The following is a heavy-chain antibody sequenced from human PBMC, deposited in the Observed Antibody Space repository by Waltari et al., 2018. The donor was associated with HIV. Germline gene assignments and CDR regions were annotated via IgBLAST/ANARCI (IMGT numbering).Heavy chain of an antibody. J-gene: IGHJ4*02. Sequence: QVQLQVSGPGLVKPSETLSLTCTVSGGSISSYYWSWIRQPAGKGLEWIGRIYTSGSTNYNPSLKSRVTMSVDTSKNQFSLKLSSVTAADTAVYYCASSPRELRFLEYYFDYWGQGTLVTVSS. V-gene: IGHV4-4*07. D-gene: IGHD3-3*01. CDR3: ASSPRELRFLEYYFDY. CDR2: IYTSGST. CDR1: GGSISSYY.